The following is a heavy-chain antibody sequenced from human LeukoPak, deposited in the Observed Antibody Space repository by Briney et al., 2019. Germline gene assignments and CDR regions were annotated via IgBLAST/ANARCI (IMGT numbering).Heavy chain of an antibody. CDR1: GFTFSSYE. V-gene: IGHV3-48*03. Sequence: GGSLRLSCAASGFTFSSYEMNWVRQAPGKGLEWVSYISSSGSTIYYADSVKGGFTISRDNAKNSLYLQMNSLRAEDTAVYYCARWDYYMDVWGKGTTVTVSS. J-gene: IGHJ6*03. CDR3: ARWDYYMDV. CDR2: ISSSGSTI.